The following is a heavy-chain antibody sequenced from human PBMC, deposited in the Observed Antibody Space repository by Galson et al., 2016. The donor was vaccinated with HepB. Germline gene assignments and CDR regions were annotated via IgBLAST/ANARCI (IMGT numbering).Heavy chain of an antibody. CDR3: AQSLSGWRAPYFDY. CDR1: GFIFDNHG. J-gene: IGHJ4*02. V-gene: IGHV3-9*01. D-gene: IGHD6-19*01. Sequence: SLRLSCAGSGFIFDNHGMHWVRQAPGKGLEWVSGINWNGDKFSYADSVKGRFTISRNNAKNSLYLQVNSLRPEDTALYFCAQSLSGWRAPYFDYWGQGTLVTVSS. CDR2: INWNGDKF.